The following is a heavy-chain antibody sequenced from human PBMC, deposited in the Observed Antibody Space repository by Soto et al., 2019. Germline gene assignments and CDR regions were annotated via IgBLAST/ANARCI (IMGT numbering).Heavy chain of an antibody. CDR2: INHSGST. J-gene: IGHJ5*02. CDR1: GGSFSGYY. V-gene: IGHV4-34*01. CDR3: ARGGWGGYDRVFRNWFDP. D-gene: IGHD5-12*01. Sequence: SETLSLTCAAYGGSFSGYYWSWIRQPPGKGLEWIGEINHSGSTNYNPSLKSRVTISVDTSKNQFSLKLSSVTAADTAVYYCARGGWGGYDRVFRNWFDPWGQGTLVTVSS.